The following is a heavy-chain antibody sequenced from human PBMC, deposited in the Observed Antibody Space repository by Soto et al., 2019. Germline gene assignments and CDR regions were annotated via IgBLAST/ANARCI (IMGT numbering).Heavy chain of an antibody. CDR3: ARGVAGGDY. D-gene: IGHD6-19*01. Sequence: ASVKVSCKASGYTFTSYYMHWVRQAPGQGLEWMGIINPSGGSTSYAQKFQGRVTMTTDTSTSTAYMELRSLRSDDTAVYYCARGVAGGDYWGQGTLVTVSS. J-gene: IGHJ4*02. V-gene: IGHV1-46*01. CDR2: INPSGGST. CDR1: GYTFTSYY.